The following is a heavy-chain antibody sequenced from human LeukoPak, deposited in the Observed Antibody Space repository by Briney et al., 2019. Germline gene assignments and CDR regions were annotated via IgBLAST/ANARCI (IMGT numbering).Heavy chain of an antibody. D-gene: IGHD2-8*01. Sequence: SVKVSCKAYGGTFSSYAISWVRQAPGHGLEWMGGIIPIFGTANYAQKFQGRDTITADESTSTAYMELSSVRSEDTAVYYCAPGQGEYCANGVCPRFDYWGQGTLVTVSS. V-gene: IGHV1-69*13. CDR1: GGTFSSYA. CDR3: APGQGEYCANGVCPRFDY. CDR2: IIPIFGTA. J-gene: IGHJ4*02.